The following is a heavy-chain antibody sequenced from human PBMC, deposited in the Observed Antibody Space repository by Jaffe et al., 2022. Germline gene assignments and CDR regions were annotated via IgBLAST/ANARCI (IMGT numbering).Heavy chain of an antibody. CDR1: GGSIRSGSYY. D-gene: IGHD3-22*01. J-gene: IGHJ4*02. CDR2: IHTTGST. V-gene: IGHV4-61*02. CDR3: ARARPSGYYDISGYYDY. Sequence: QVQLQESGPGLVKPSQTLSLTCTVSGGSIRSGSYYWSWIRQPAGKGLEWIGRIHTTGSTNYNPSLKSRLTISVDMSKNQFSLKLSSVTAADTAVYYCARARPSGYYDISGYYDYWGQGTLVPVSP.